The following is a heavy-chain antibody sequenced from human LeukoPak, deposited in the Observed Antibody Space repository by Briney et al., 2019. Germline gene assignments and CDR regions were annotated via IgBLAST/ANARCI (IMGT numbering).Heavy chain of an antibody. CDR2: ISYDGSNK. J-gene: IGHJ4*02. Sequence: GGSLRLSCAASGFTFSSYGMHWVRQAPGKGLEWVAVISYDGSNKYYADSVKGRFTISRDNSKNTLYLQMNSLRAEDTAVYYCANLHVGAAVKNFDYWGQGTLVTVSS. CDR1: GFTFSSYG. D-gene: IGHD6-13*01. V-gene: IGHV3-30*18. CDR3: ANLHVGAAVKNFDY.